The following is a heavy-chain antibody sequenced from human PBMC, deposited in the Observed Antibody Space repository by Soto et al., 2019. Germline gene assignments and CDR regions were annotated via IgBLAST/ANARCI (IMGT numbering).Heavy chain of an antibody. D-gene: IGHD6-6*01. J-gene: IGHJ5*02. V-gene: IGHV4-34*02. CDR2: ITHSGST. CDR3: ARRLGRAARLENWFGP. Sequence: QVQLQQWGAGLLKPSETLSLTCAVYGGSFSGYYWSWIRQPPGKGLEWIGEITHSGSTNYNPSLKSRVTISVDTSKNHFSLKLSSVTAADTAVYYCARRLGRAARLENWFGPWGQGTLVTVSS. CDR1: GGSFSGYY.